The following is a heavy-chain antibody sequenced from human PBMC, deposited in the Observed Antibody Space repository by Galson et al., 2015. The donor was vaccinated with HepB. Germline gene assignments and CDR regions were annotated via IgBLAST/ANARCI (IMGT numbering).Heavy chain of an antibody. V-gene: IGHV3-21*01. CDR2: ISSSSSYI. D-gene: IGHD4-17*01. CDR3: ARDSAVNDYGDYAAPSPVGYYYGMDV. Sequence: SLRLSCAASGFTFSSYSMNWVRQAPGKGLEWVSSISSSSSYIYYADPVKGRFTISRDNAKNSLYLQMNSLRAEDTAVYYCARDSAVNDYGDYAAPSPVGYYYGMDVWGQGTTVTVSS. J-gene: IGHJ6*02. CDR1: GFTFSSYS.